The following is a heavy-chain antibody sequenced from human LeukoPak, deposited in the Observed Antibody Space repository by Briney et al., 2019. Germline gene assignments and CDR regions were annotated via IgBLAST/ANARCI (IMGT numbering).Heavy chain of an antibody. CDR2: IYHSGST. CDR3: ARGVGVPAAIMGAFDI. D-gene: IGHD2-2*01. Sequence: SETLSLTCAVSGYSISSGYYWGWIRQPPGKGLEWIGSIYHSGSTYYNPSLKSRVTISVDTSKNQFSLKLSSVTAADTAVYYCARGVGVPAAIMGAFDIWGQGTMVTVSS. CDR1: GYSISSGYY. V-gene: IGHV4-38-2*01. J-gene: IGHJ3*02.